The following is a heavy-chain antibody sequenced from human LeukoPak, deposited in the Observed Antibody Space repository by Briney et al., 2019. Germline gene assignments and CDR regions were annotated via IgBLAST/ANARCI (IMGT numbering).Heavy chain of an antibody. J-gene: IGHJ5*02. D-gene: IGHD2-21*02. Sequence: PGGSLRLSCAASGFTVSSNYMSWVRQAPGKRLEWVSVIYSGGYTSYADSVKGRFTISRDNSKNTLYLQMDSLRAEDTAVYHCARQVRGDGRGGFDPWGQGTLVTVS. CDR2: IYSGGYT. CDR1: GFTVSSNY. CDR3: ARQVRGDGRGGFDP. V-gene: IGHV3-53*01.